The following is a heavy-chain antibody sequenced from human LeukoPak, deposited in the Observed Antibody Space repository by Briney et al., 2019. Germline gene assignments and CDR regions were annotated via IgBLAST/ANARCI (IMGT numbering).Heavy chain of an antibody. V-gene: IGHV1-18*01. CDR2: ISGYNGNT. Sequence: ASVKVSCKASGYTFTTYNINWVRQAPGQGLEWMGWISGYNGNTNYAQKLQGRVTMTTDTSTSTAYMELRSLRSDDTAVYYCARGDLNWGWGYFDYWGQGTLVTVSS. CDR3: ARGDLNWGWGYFDY. D-gene: IGHD3-16*01. CDR1: GYTFTTYN. J-gene: IGHJ4*02.